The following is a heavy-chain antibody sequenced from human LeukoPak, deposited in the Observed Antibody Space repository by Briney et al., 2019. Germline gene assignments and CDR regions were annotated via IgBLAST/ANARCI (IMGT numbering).Heavy chain of an antibody. V-gene: IGHV3-15*01. CDR3: ATISAPGGYRRGAVDY. Sequence: KPGGSLRLSCAASGFTFSNAWMSWVRQAPGKGLEWVGRIKSKIDGVTTDYAAPVKGRFTISRDDSKNTLYLQMNSLKTEDTAVYYCATISAPGGYRRGAVDYWGQGTLVTVSS. D-gene: IGHD1-26*01. CDR2: IKSKIDGVTT. J-gene: IGHJ4*02. CDR1: GFTFSNAW.